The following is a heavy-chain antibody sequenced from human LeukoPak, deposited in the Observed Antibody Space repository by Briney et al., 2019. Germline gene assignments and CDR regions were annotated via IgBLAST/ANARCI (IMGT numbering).Heavy chain of an antibody. CDR3: ARGVVVGQANYQSDY. J-gene: IGHJ4*02. Sequence: SQTLSLTCTVSGGSISSGDYYWSWIRQPPGKGLEWIGYTYYSGSTYYNPSLKSRVTISVDTSKNQFSLKLSSVTAADTAVYYCARGVVVGQANYQSDYWGQGTLVTVSS. V-gene: IGHV4-30-4*08. CDR1: GGSISSGDYY. D-gene: IGHD1-7*01. CDR2: TYYSGST.